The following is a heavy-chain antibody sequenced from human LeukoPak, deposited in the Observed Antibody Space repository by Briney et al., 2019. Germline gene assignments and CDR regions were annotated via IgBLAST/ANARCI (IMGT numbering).Heavy chain of an antibody. Sequence: SETLSLTCTVSGGSISSYYWSWIRQPPGKGLEWIGYIYYSGSTNYNPSLKSRVTISVDTSKNQFSLKLSSVTAADTAVYYCARDPRLGYYDSSGYPPPSDAFDIWGQGTMVTVSS. D-gene: IGHD3-22*01. CDR2: IYYSGST. CDR3: ARDPRLGYYDSSGYPPPSDAFDI. CDR1: GGSISSYY. V-gene: IGHV4-59*12. J-gene: IGHJ3*02.